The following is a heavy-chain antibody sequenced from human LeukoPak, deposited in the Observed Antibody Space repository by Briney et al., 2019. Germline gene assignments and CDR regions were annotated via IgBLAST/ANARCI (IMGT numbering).Heavy chain of an antibody. CDR1: GFTFSSYW. D-gene: IGHD5-18*01. J-gene: IGHJ4*02. Sequence: GGSLRLSCAASGFTFSSYWMSWVRQAPGKGLEWVANIKQDGSEKYYVDSVKGRFTISRDNSKNTLYLQINSLRAEHTAVYYCAKDPYSYGFGTFDYWGQGTLVTVSS. CDR2: IKQDGSEK. CDR3: AKDPYSYGFGTFDY. V-gene: IGHV3-7*03.